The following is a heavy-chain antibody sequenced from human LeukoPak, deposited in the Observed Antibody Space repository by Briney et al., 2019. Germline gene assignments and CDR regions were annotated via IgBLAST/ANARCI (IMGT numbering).Heavy chain of an antibody. Sequence: GGSLRLSCAASGFSFDDYAMHWVRQAPGKGVEGVSLISGDGNSTYYADSVKGRFTISRDSSINSLYLQMNSLRTEDTALYYCAKAAMVGPRIFYMDVWGKGTTVIVSS. CDR1: GFSFDDYA. J-gene: IGHJ6*03. V-gene: IGHV3-43*02. CDR2: ISGDGNST. CDR3: AKAAMVGPRIFYMDV. D-gene: IGHD2/OR15-2a*01.